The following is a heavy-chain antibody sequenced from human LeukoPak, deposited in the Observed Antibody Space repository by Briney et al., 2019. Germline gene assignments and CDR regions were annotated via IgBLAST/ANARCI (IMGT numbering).Heavy chain of an antibody. CDR1: GYSISSGYY. CDR2: MYHSGST. CDR3: ASLSYYYMAV. V-gene: IGHV4-38-2*02. Sequence: SETLSLTCTVSGYSISSGYYWGWIRQPPGKGLEWIGSMYHSGSTFYNPSLKSRVSISLDTSKNHFSLKLSSVNAADTAVYYCASLSYYYMAVWGKGTTVTISS. J-gene: IGHJ6*03.